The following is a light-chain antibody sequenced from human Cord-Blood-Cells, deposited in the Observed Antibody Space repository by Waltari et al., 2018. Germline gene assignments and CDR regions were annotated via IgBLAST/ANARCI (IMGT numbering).Light chain of an antibody. CDR3: QQYDNLPPLT. CDR2: DAS. CDR1: QDISNY. J-gene: IGKJ4*01. Sequence: GDRVTITCQASQDISNYLNWYQQKPGKAPKLLIYDASNLETGVPSRFSGSGSGTDFTFTISSLQPEDIATYYCQQYDNLPPLTFGGGTKVEIK. V-gene: IGKV1-33*01.